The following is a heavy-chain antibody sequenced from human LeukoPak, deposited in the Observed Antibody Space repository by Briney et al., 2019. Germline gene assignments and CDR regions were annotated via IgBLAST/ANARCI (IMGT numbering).Heavy chain of an antibody. Sequence: SETLSLTCTVSGGSIRSYYWSWIRQPPGKGLEWIGYISYSGSTNYSPSLKSRVTISVDTSKNQFSLKLSSVTAADTAVYYCARHAGGATYDYWGQGTLVTVSS. CDR1: GGSIRSYY. CDR2: ISYSGST. CDR3: ARHAGGATYDY. J-gene: IGHJ4*02. V-gene: IGHV4-59*08. D-gene: IGHD1-26*01.